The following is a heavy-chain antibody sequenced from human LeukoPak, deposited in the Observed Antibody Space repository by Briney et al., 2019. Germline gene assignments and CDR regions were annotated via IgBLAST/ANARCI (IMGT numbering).Heavy chain of an antibody. D-gene: IGHD6-13*01. V-gene: IGHV4-59*01. Sequence: SETLSLTWTVSGGSISSYYWSWIRQPPGKGLEWIGYIYYSGSTNYNPSLKSRVTISVDTSKNQFSLKLSSVTAADTAVYYCARAKGGIAARGSFDYWGQGTLVTVSS. CDR1: GGSISSYY. J-gene: IGHJ4*02. CDR3: ARAKGGIAARGSFDY. CDR2: IYYSGST.